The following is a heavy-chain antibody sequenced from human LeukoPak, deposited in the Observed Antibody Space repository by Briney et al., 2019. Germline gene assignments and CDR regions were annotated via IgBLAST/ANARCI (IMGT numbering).Heavy chain of an antibody. J-gene: IGHJ6*02. CDR3: ARVNYYFNVMEV. CDR1: GGSISSNY. Sequence: SETLSLTCTVSGGSISSNYWSWIRQPPGKGLEWIGYIYYSGSTNYNPSLKSRVTISIDTSKNQFSLKLSSVTAADTAVYYCARVNYYFNVMEVWGQGTTVTVSS. D-gene: IGHD3-16*02. CDR2: IYYSGST. V-gene: IGHV4-59*01.